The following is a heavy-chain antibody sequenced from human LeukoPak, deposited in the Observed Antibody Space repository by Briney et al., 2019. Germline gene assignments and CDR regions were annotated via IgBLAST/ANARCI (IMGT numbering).Heavy chain of an antibody. Sequence: ASVKVSCKASGYTFTSYGISWVRQAPGQGLEWMGWISAYNGNTNYAQKLQGRVTMTTDTSTSTAYMELSSLRSEDTAVYYCARTLTMVRGVGYYYGMDVWGQGTTVTVSS. D-gene: IGHD3-10*01. CDR2: ISAYNGNT. J-gene: IGHJ6*02. CDR3: ARTLTMVRGVGYYYGMDV. V-gene: IGHV1-18*01. CDR1: GYTFTSYG.